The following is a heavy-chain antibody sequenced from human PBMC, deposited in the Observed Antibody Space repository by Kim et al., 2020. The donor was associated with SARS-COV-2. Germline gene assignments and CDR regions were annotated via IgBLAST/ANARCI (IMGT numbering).Heavy chain of an antibody. CDR3: ATGLAVYYFDY. CDR1: GFTFSSFA. J-gene: IGHJ4*02. CDR2: VSGGGRSA. D-gene: IGHD2-15*01. V-gene: IGHV3-23*01. Sequence: GGSLRLSCAASGFTFSSFAMSWVRQAPGKGLEWVSGVSGGGRSAYYADSVKGRFTISRDNSKNTLYLQMNSLRAEDTAVYYCATGLAVYYFDYWGQGTLVTVSS.